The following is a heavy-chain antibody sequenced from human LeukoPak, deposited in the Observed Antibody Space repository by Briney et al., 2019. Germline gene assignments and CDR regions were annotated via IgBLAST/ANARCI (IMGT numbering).Heavy chain of an antibody. CDR3: ARTRRPPNNWFDT. CDR1: GGSFSGYY. J-gene: IGHJ5*02. CDR2: INHSGST. Sequence: PSETLSLTCPVYGGSFSGYYWSWIRQPPGKGLEWIGEINHSGSTNYNPSLKSRVTISVDTSKNQFSLKLSSVTAADTAVYYCARTRRPPNNWFDTWGQGTLVTVSS. V-gene: IGHV4-34*01.